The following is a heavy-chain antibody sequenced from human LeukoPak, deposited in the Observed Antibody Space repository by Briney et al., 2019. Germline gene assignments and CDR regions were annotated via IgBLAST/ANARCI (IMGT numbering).Heavy chain of an antibody. CDR3: AHRGTVAYYFDY. V-gene: IGHV2-5*05. Sequence: SGPTLVKPTQTLTLTCTFSGFSLSTSGVGVGWIRQPPGKALEWLAPIYWDDDKRYGPTLKSRLTITKDTSKNQVVLTMTNMDPVDTATYYCAHRGTVAYYFDYWGQGTLVTVSS. J-gene: IGHJ4*02. D-gene: IGHD4-23*01. CDR2: IYWDDDK. CDR1: GFSLSTSGVG.